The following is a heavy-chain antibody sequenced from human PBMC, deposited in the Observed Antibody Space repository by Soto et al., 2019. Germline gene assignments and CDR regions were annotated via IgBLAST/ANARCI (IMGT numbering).Heavy chain of an antibody. V-gene: IGHV3-33*01. CDR3: ARALGLTTVTTLVDY. CDR2: IWYDGSNK. CDR1: GFPFSSYG. D-gene: IGHD4-17*01. Sequence: GGALGPSFEASGFPFSSYGMRWVRPAPGKGLEWVAVIWYDGSNKYYAGSVKGRFTISRDNSKNTLYLQMNSLRAEDTAVYYCARALGLTTVTTLVDYWGQGTLVTVS. J-gene: IGHJ4*02.